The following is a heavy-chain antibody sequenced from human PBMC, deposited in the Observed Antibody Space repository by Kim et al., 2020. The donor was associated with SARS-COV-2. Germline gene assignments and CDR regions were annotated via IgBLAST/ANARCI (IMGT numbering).Heavy chain of an antibody. V-gene: IGHV4-59*09. CDR3: ASGRGTYYYYYYMDV. J-gene: IGHJ6*03. Sequence: PALKSRVTISVDTSKNQFSLKLSSVTAADTAVYYCASGRGTYYYYYYMDVWGKGTTVTVSS.